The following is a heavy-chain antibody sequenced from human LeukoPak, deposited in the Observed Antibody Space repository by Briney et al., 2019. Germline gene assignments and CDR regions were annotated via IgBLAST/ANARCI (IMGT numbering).Heavy chain of an antibody. Sequence: QSGGSLRLSCAASGFTFSSYEMNWVRQAPGKGLEWVSYISSSGSTIYYADSVKGRFTISRDNAKNSLYLQMNSLRAEDTAVYYCVRDYYGSGSYYRYNWFDPWGQGTLVTVSS. CDR2: ISSSGSTI. CDR3: VRDYYGSGSYYRYNWFDP. J-gene: IGHJ5*02. CDR1: GFTFSSYE. D-gene: IGHD3-10*01. V-gene: IGHV3-48*03.